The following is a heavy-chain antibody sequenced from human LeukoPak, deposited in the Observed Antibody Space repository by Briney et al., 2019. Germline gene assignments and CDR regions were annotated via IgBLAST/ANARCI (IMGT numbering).Heavy chain of an antibody. CDR3: AKQRKINIVATIWFDP. J-gene: IGHJ5*02. CDR2: ISGSGGST. CDR1: GFTFSSYA. V-gene: IGHV3-23*01. Sequence: PGGSLRLSCAASGFTFSSYAMSWVRQAPGKGLEWVSAISGSGGSTYYADSVKGRFTISRDNSKNTLYLQMNRLRAEDTAVYYCAKQRKINIVATIWFDPWGQGTLVTVSS. D-gene: IGHD5-12*01.